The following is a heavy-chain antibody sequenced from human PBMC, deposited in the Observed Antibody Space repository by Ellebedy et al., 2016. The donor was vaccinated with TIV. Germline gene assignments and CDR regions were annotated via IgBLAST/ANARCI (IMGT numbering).Heavy chain of an antibody. CDR2: IDPSDTYT. D-gene: IGHD4-17*01. CDR3: ARTYGDYISGYYYYYGMDV. CDR1: GYSFTSYW. J-gene: IGHJ6*02. V-gene: IGHV5-10-1*01. Sequence: GESLKISXKASGYSFTSYWISWVRQMPGKGLEWMGRIDPSDTYTNYSPSFQGHVTFSADKSITTAYLQWSSLKASDTAMYYCARTYGDYISGYYYYYGMDVWGQGTTVTVSS.